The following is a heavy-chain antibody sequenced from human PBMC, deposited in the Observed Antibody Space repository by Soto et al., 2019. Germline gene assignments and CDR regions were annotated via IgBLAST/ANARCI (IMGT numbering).Heavy chain of an antibody. D-gene: IGHD6-13*01. V-gene: IGHV3-21*06. CDR3: ARARVYATGPLDF. Sequence: GSLGRACSASGFTFTSYTMNGVRQAPGKGLEWVSSISSSSDYIYYADSMKGRVTISRDSAKNSLFLDMNSLTGEDTAVYYCARARVYATGPLDFWGQGTLVTVYS. J-gene: IGHJ4*02. CDR1: GFTFTSYT. CDR2: ISSSSDYI.